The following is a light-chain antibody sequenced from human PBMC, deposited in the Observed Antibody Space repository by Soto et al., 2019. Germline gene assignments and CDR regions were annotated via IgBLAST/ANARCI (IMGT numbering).Light chain of an antibody. J-gene: IGLJ3*02. Sequence: QSVLTQPPSVSGAPGQKVTISCTRSSSNIEAAYDVHWYQHLPGTAPKLLIYGNNNRPSGVPDRFSGSKSGTSASLAITGLQAEDEADYYCQSYDSGLRGWVFGGGTKLTVL. V-gene: IGLV1-40*01. CDR3: QSYDSGLRGWV. CDR1: SSNIEAAYD. CDR2: GNN.